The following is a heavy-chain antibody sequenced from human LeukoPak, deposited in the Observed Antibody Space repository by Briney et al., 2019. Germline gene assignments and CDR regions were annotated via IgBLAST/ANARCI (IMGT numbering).Heavy chain of an antibody. J-gene: IGHJ4*02. Sequence: PGGSLRLSCAASGFXFSSFAIHWVRQAPGKGLEWLAVISFDGSNKYYADSVKGRFTISRDNSKNTLYLQMNSLRAEDTAVYYCARDFIPDNSGYYYGYFDYWGQGTLVTVSS. CDR3: ARDFIPDNSGYYYGYFDY. V-gene: IGHV3-30-3*01. CDR1: GFXFSSFA. D-gene: IGHD3-22*01. CDR2: ISFDGSNK.